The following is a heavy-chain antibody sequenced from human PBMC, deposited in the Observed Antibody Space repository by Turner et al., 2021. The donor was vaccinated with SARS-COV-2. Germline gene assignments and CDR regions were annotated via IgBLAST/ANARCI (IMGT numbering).Heavy chain of an antibody. CDR3: AGSGGWLLDL. D-gene: IGHD6-19*01. CDR2: IRQDGSEK. V-gene: IGHV3-7*03. J-gene: IGHJ4*02. Sequence: EVQLVETGGDLVQPGGSLRLSCAASGFTLSNYWMSGVRQSPGKGLEWVANIRQDGSEKEYVDSVKGRFTISRDNAKNSLYLQMNSLRVEDTAVYYCAGSGGWLLDLWGQGTLVTVSS. CDR1: GFTLSNYW.